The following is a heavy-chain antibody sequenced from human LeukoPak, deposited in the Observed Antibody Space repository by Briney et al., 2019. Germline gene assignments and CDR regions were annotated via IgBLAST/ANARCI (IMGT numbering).Heavy chain of an antibody. CDR1: GFTVSSNY. Sequence: GESLRLSCAASGFTVSSNYMSWVRQAPGKGLEWVSVIYSGGSTYYADSVKGRFTISRDNSKNTLYLQMNSLRAEDTAVYYCAVFGYCSGGSCPDYWGQGTLDTVSS. CDR3: AVFGYCSGGSCPDY. J-gene: IGHJ4*02. D-gene: IGHD2-15*01. V-gene: IGHV3-66*01. CDR2: IYSGGST.